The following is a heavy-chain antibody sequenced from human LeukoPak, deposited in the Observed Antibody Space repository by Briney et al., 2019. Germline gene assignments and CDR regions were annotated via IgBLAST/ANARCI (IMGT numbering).Heavy chain of an antibody. D-gene: IGHD3-22*01. CDR2: INPSGGST. V-gene: IGHV1-46*01. J-gene: IGHJ6*02. Sequence: ASVKVSCKASGYTFTSYYMHWVRQAPGQGLEWMGIINPSGGSTSYAQKFQGRVTITADESTSTAYMELSSLRSEDTAVYYCARPFESSGYYYGMDVWGQGTTVTVSS. CDR1: GYTFTSYY. CDR3: ARPFESSGYYYGMDV.